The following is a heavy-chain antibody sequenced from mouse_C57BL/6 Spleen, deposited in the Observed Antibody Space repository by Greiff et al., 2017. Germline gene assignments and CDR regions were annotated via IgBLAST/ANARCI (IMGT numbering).Heavy chain of an antibody. J-gene: IGHJ4*01. CDR1: GYTFTSYW. Sequence: QVHLQQPGAELVKPGASVKLSCKASGYTFTSYWLHWVKQRPGQGLEWIGMIHPNSGSTNYNKKFKSKATLTVDTSSSTAYMQLSSLTSEDSAVYYCAREASHYAMDYWGQGTSVTVSS. CDR2: IHPNSGST. CDR3: AREASHYAMDY. D-gene: IGHD6-1*01. V-gene: IGHV1-64*01.